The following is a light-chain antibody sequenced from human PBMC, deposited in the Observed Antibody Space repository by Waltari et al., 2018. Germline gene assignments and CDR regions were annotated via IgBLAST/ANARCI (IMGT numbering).Light chain of an antibody. CDR1: SSDVGGYDY. Sequence: QSALTQPPSASGSPGQSVTISCTGTSSDVGGYDYVSWYQQRPGKAPKRRIYGVSKRPPGVPDRFAGSKSGNTASLTVSGLQGEDEADYYCSSYAGSNNYVAFGGGTKLIVL. J-gene: IGLJ2*01. CDR3: SSYAGSNNYVA. V-gene: IGLV2-8*01. CDR2: GVS.